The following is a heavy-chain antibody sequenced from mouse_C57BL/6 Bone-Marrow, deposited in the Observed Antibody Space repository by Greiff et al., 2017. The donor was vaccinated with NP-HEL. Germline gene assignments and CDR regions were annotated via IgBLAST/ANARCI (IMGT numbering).Heavy chain of an antibody. CDR2: ISYSGST. CDR1: GYSITSGYD. J-gene: IGHJ2*01. Sequence: DVQLQESGPGMVKPSQSLSLTCTVTGYSITSGYDWHWIRHFPGNKLEWMGYISYSGSTNYNPSLKSRISITHDTSKNHFFLKLNSVTTEDTATYYCARESYYSNYFDYWGQGTTLTVSS. D-gene: IGHD2-5*01. CDR3: ARESYYSNYFDY. V-gene: IGHV3-1*01.